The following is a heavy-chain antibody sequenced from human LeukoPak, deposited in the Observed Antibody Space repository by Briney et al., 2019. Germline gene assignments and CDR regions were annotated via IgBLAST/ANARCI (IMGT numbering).Heavy chain of an antibody. D-gene: IGHD4-17*01. CDR2: IGYSAGDT. Sequence: GGSLRLSCAASGFIVTNYAMTWVRQAPGKGLEWVSTIGYSAGDTYYADSVKGRFTISRDYSMNTLYLQMTSLRDDDTALYYCAKDDDGRHHGVDHRGQGTLVTVSS. CDR1: GFIVTNYA. CDR3: AKDDDGRHHGVDH. V-gene: IGHV3-23*01. J-gene: IGHJ4*02.